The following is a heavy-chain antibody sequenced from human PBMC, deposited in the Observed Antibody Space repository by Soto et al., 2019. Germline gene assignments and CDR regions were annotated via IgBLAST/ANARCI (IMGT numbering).Heavy chain of an antibody. D-gene: IGHD4-17*01. CDR3: ARESYGDDALRGGAFDI. CDR1: GYTFTRYV. Sequence: QVQLVQSGAEVKKPGASVKVSCKASGYTFTRYVISWVRQAPGQGLEWMGWTSAYNGNTNHAQKLQGRVTMTTDTSTSTAYVALRSLRSDDTDVDYCARESYGDDALRGGAFDIWVQGRIVTFSS. CDR2: TSAYNGNT. J-gene: IGHJ3*02. V-gene: IGHV1-18*04.